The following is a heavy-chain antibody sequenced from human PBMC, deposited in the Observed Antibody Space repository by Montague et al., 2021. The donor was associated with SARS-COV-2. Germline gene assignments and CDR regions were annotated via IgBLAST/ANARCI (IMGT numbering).Heavy chain of an antibody. CDR3: ARDLTTVTTNYFDY. J-gene: IGHJ4*02. CDR1: GFTFSSYS. Sequence: SLRLSCAASGFTFSSYSMNWVRQAPGKGLEWVSSISSSSSYIYYADSVKGRFTISGDNAKNSLYLQMNSLGAEDTAVYYCARDLTTVTTNYFDYWGQGTLVTVSS. V-gene: IGHV3-21*01. D-gene: IGHD4-17*01. CDR2: ISSSSSYI.